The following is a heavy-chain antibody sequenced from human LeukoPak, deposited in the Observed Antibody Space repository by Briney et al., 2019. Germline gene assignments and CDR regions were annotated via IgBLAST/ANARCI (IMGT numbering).Heavy chain of an antibody. CDR3: ARLGSGEDDGGWVDY. CDR1: GYTFTRYY. V-gene: IGHV1-46*01. J-gene: IGHJ4*02. Sequence: PGASVKVSCKASGYTFTRYYIHWVRQAPGQGLEWMGIISPSGGSTSNAQKFRGRVTMTGDTSTSTVYMELSSLRSEDTAVYYCARLGSGEDDGGWVDYWGQGTLVTVSS. D-gene: IGHD3-10*01. CDR2: ISPSGGST.